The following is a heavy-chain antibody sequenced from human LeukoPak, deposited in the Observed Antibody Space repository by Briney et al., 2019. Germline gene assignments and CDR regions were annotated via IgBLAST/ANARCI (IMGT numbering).Heavy chain of an antibody. V-gene: IGHV3-48*01. D-gene: IGHD5-12*01. J-gene: IGHJ4*02. CDR1: GFTFSDYS. Sequence: PGGSLRLSCAASGFTFSDYSMNWVRQAPGKGLEWVSYISSSSSTIYYADSVKGRFTISRDNAKNSLYLQMNSLRAEDTAVYYCARDNLRGYSGCLTYWGQGTLVTVSS. CDR2: ISSSSSTI. CDR3: ARDNLRGYSGCLTY.